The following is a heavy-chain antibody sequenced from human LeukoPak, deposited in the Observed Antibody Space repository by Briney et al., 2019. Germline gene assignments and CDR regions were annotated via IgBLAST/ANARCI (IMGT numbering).Heavy chain of an antibody. CDR2: IYYSGST. J-gene: IGHJ3*02. CDR3: ARNMTAVSRLDVFDI. D-gene: IGHD4-17*01. Sequence: SETLSLTCTVSGGSISNSVQYWGWIRQSPVKGLEWIGSIYYSGSTYYNPSLESRVCISVDTSKNQFSLELRSVTAADTAIYYCARNMTAVSRLDVFDIWGPGTMVTVS. CDR1: GGSISNSVQY. V-gene: IGHV4-39*01.